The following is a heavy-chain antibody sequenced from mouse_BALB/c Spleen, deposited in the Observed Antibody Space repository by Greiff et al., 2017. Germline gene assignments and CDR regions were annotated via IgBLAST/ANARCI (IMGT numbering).Heavy chain of an antibody. D-gene: IGHD1-1*01. Sequence: SGPELVKPGASVKISCKASGYTFTDYYINWVKQKPGQGLEWIGWIYPGRGNTKYNEKFKGKATLTVDTSSSTAYIQLSSLTSEDTAVYFCARSYYYSSSYLFDYWGQGTTLTVSS. CDR1: GYTFTDYY. CDR2: IYPGRGNT. V-gene: IGHV1-84*02. CDR3: ARSYYYSSSYLFDY. J-gene: IGHJ2*01.